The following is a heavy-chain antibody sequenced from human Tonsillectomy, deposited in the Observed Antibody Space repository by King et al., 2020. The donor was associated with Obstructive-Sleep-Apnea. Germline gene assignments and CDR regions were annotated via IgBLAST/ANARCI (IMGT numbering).Heavy chain of an antibody. V-gene: IGHV4-59*01. J-gene: IGHJ6*02. D-gene: IGHD3-10*01. CDR1: GASISSDF. Sequence: QVQLQESGPGLVQPSETLSLTCTVSGASISSDFWSWIRQPPGKGLEWIGYIYYSGSTYYNPSLKSRVTISVDRSKNQFSLKLSSVTAADTAVYYCAFGSGSSYYAMDVWGQGTTVTVSS. CDR3: AFGSGSSYYAMDV. CDR2: IYYSGST.